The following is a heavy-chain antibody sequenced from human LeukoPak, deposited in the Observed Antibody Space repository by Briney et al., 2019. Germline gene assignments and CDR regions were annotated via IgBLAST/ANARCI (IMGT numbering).Heavy chain of an antibody. V-gene: IGHV4-34*01. D-gene: IGHD2-15*01. CDR2: INHSGST. Sequence: SETLSLTCTVSGGSISSYYWSWIRQPPGKGLEWIGEINHSGSTNYNPSLKSRVTISVDTSKNQFSLKLSSVTAADTAEYYCARGGVHCCGGSCPYNWFDPWGQATLVTVAS. J-gene: IGHJ5*02. CDR3: ARGGVHCCGGSCPYNWFDP. CDR1: GGSISSYY.